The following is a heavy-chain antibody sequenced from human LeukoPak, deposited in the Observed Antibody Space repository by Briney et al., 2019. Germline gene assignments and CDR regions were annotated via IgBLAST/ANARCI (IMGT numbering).Heavy chain of an antibody. Sequence: GGSLRLSCAASGFTFSNAWMSWVRQAPGKGLEWAGRIKSKTDGGTTDYAAPVKGRFTISRDDSKNTLYLQMNSLKTEDTAVYYCTTARRTGAFDIWGQGTLVTASS. CDR1: GFTFSNAW. V-gene: IGHV3-15*01. D-gene: IGHD3-9*01. J-gene: IGHJ4*02. CDR3: TTARRTGAFDI. CDR2: IKSKTDGGTT.